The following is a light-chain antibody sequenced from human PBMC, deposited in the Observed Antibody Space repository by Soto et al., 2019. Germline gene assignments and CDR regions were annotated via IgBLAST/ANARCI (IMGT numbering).Light chain of an antibody. J-gene: IGKJ1*01. CDR3: HQYFTTPPT. Sequence: DIVMTQSPDSLAVSLGERAIINCKSSQTVLYSSTNKNYLAWYQQKPGQPPKLLIYWASTRDSGVPDRFSGSGSETDFTLTISSLQAEDVAVYFCHQYFTTPPTFGQGTKVEIK. CDR1: QTVLYSSTNKNY. V-gene: IGKV4-1*01. CDR2: WAS.